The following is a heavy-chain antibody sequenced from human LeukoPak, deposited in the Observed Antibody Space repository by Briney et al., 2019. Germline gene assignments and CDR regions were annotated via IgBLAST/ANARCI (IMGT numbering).Heavy chain of an antibody. CDR1: GFTFSSYG. D-gene: IGHD1-26*01. Sequence: GGSLRLSCAASGFTFSSYGMNWVRQAPGKGLEWVAFIRYHGSNKYYADSVKGRFTISRDNSKNTLYLQMNSLRAEDTAVYYCAKDHRGSYYFVAPGYFQHWGQGTLVTVSS. CDR2: IRYHGSNK. CDR3: AKDHRGSYYFVAPGYFQH. J-gene: IGHJ1*01. V-gene: IGHV3-30*02.